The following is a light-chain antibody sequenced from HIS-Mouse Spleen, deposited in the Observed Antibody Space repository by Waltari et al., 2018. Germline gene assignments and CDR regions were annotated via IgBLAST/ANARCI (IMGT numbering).Light chain of an antibody. CDR1: SSNIGSNY. Sequence: QSVLTQPPSASGTPGQRVTISCSGSSSNIGSNYVYWYQQLPGTAPKLLIYRNNQRPSGVPDRFSGSKSRTSASLAISGLRSEDEADYYCAAWDDSLSGPWVFGGGTKLTVL. CDR2: RNN. J-gene: IGLJ3*02. V-gene: IGLV1-47*01. CDR3: AAWDDSLSGPWV.